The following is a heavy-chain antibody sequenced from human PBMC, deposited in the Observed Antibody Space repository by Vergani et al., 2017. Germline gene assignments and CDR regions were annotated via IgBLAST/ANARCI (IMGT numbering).Heavy chain of an antibody. D-gene: IGHD3-3*01. CDR3: ARAGGGYDFWINWDDT. CDR1: GFTFSSYW. J-gene: IGHJ5*02. V-gene: IGHV3-7*01. Sequence: EVQLVESGGGLVQPGGSLRLSCAASGFTFSSYWMSWVRQAPGKGLEWVANIKQDGSEKYYVDSVKGRFTISRDNAKNSLYLQMNSLRAEETAVYYCARAGGGYDFWINWDDTWGQGTLVTVSS. CDR2: IKQDGSEK.